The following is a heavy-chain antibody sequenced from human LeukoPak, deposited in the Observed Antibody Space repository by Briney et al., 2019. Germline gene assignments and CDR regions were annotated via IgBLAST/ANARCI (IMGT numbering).Heavy chain of an antibody. J-gene: IGHJ4*02. D-gene: IGHD2-15*01. CDR3: AKDGYCSGGSCYPKHFDY. CDR2: ISGGAYST. V-gene: IGHV3-23*01. CDR1: GFTFGNFA. Sequence: GGSLRLSCAASGFTFGNFAMSWVRQAPGKGLEWVSLISGGAYSTYYADSVKGRFTTSRDNSKNTLSLQMNGLRAEDTAVYYCAKDGYCSGGSCYPKHFDYWGQGTLVTVSS.